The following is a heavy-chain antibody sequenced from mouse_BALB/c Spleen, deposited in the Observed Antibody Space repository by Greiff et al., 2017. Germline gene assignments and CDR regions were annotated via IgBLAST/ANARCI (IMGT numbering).Heavy chain of an antibody. CDR3: ARAAHGNYWYFDV. Sequence: VKLVESGPGLVAPSQSLSITCTVSGFSLTSYGVHWVRQPPGKGLEWLGVIWAGGSTNYNSALMSRLSISKDNSKSQVFLKMNSLQTDDTAMYYCARAAHGNYWYFDVWGAGTTVTVSS. D-gene: IGHD2-1*01. CDR1: GFSLTSYG. V-gene: IGHV2-9*02. CDR2: IWAGGST. J-gene: IGHJ1*01.